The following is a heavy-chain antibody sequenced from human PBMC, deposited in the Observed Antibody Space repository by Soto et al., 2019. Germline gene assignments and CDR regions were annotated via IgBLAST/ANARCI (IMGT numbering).Heavy chain of an antibody. Sequence: ASVKVSCKASGYTFTRSGISWVRQAPGQGPEWMGWISSYNGDTNYAQTFQGRVTMTTDTSMSTAYMELSSLRSEDTAVYYCARRFYYDSSGYYPDAFDIWGQGTMVTVSS. CDR2: ISSYNGDT. CDR1: GYTFTRSG. J-gene: IGHJ3*02. D-gene: IGHD3-22*01. V-gene: IGHV1-18*01. CDR3: ARRFYYDSSGYYPDAFDI.